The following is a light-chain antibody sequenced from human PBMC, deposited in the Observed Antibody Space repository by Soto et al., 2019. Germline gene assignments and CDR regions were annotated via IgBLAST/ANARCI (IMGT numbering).Light chain of an antibody. CDR3: SSYTSRTTYV. V-gene: IGLV2-14*01. CDR2: EVS. Sequence: QSVLTQPASVSGSPGQSITISCTGTSSDVGGYNYVSWYQQHPGKAPKLMIYEVSNRPSGVSFRLSGSKSGNTASLTISGLQAEDEADYYCSSYTSRTTYVFGTGTRSPS. CDR1: SSDVGGYNY. J-gene: IGLJ1*01.